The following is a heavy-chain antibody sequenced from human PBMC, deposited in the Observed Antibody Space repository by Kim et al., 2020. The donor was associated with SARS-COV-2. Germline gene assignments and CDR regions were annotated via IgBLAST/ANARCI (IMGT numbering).Heavy chain of an antibody. D-gene: IGHD6-13*01. J-gene: IGHJ4*02. V-gene: IGHV3-9*01. CDR3: AKQQQQLAFDY. Sequence: YAASWKGRFTISRDNAKKSLDLQLNSMRPEDTAFYYCAKQQQQLAFDYWGQGTLVTVSS.